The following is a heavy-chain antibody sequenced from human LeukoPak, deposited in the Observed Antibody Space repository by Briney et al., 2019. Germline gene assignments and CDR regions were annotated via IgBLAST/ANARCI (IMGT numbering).Heavy chain of an antibody. J-gene: IGHJ4*02. D-gene: IGHD2-15*01. CDR1: GFTFSDYY. CDR3: ARDRXGVVVD. V-gene: IGHV3-11*06. Sequence: GGSLRLSCAASGFTFSDYYMSWIRQAPGKGLEWISYINSGSTYTNYADSVKGRFTISRDNAKKSLYLQMNSLRVEDTAVYYCARDRXGVVVDWGQGTLVTXSS. CDR2: INSGSTYT.